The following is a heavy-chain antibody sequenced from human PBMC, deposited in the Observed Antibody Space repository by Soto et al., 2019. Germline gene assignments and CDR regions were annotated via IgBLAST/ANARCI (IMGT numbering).Heavy chain of an antibody. CDR1: GFAFSSHP. V-gene: IGHV3-23*01. CDR2: ISDGGDLT. Sequence: GGSLRLSCAASGFAFSSHPMIWVRQAPEKGLEWVAGISDGGDLTYNADSVRGRFTISRDNSRNTLYLQMSSLRAEDTAVYYCARRVIGSSRAFDIWGQGTMVTVS. J-gene: IGHJ3*02. CDR3: ARRVIGSSRAFDI. D-gene: IGHD3-10*01.